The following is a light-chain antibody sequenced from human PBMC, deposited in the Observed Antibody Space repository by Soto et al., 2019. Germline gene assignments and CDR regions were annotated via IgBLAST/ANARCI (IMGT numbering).Light chain of an antibody. CDR2: EVT. CDR3: IGYTGANTNV. Sequence: QSVLTQAASVSRSPGQSITISCTGTSSDDALYRYVSWIQQHPGRAPKLLIYEVTKRPSGVPIRFSGSRSDKTASLTISGLQPEDEADYYSIGYTGANTNVFGTGTKVTVL. J-gene: IGLJ1*01. CDR1: SSDDALYRY. V-gene: IGLV2-14*01.